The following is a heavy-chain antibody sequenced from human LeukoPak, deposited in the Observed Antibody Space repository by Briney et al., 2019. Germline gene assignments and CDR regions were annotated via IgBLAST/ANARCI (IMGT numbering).Heavy chain of an antibody. CDR2: IYHSGST. CDR3: ARGDYGMLYYGMDV. J-gene: IGHJ6*02. D-gene: IGHD4-17*01. Sequence: SQTLSLTCAVSGGSISSGGYSWSWIRQPPGKGLEWIGYIYHSGSTYYNPSLKSRVNISVDRSKNQFSLKLSSVTAADTAVYYCARGDYGMLYYGMDVWGQGTTVTVSS. V-gene: IGHV4-30-2*01. CDR1: GGSISSGGYS.